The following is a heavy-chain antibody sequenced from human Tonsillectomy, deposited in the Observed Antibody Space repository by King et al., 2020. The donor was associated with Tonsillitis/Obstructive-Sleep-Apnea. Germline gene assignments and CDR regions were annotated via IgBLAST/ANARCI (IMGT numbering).Heavy chain of an antibody. CDR3: AGDMVXGAGCXAFXX. CDR1: GGSISSSY. V-gene: IGHV4-59*01. D-gene: IGHD3-10*01. J-gene: IGHJ3*02. CDR2: IHYSGST. Sequence: QLQESGPGLVKPSETLSLTCTVSGGSISSSYCSWIRQPPGKGLEWIGDIHYSGSTNYNPSLKSRVTISXDTSKNQFSLKLSSVPAADTAVYYCAGDMVXGAGCXAFXXWGQGXXVTVSS.